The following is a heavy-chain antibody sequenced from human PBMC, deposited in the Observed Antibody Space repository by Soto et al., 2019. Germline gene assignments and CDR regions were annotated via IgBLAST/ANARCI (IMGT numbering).Heavy chain of an antibody. CDR3: ARDIFDN. CDR1: GFTFSYYE. Sequence: EVQLVESGGGLAQPGGSLRLSCVASGFTFSYYEMNWVRQAPGKGLEWISYITSSGDRAQYADSVKGRFTISRDNTKNLLYLQMTSLNAEDPGLYYCARDIFDNWGQGTLVTVSS. J-gene: IGHJ4*02. V-gene: IGHV3-48*03. CDR2: ITSSGDRA.